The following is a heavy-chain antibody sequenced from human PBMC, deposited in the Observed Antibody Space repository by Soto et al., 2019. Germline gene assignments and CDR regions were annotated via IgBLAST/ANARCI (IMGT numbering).Heavy chain of an antibody. CDR2: ISGSGGST. J-gene: IGHJ4*02. V-gene: IGHV3-23*01. CDR1: GFTVSSYA. Sequence: SCAASGFTVSSYAMSGVRQAPGKGLEWVSAISGSGGSTYYADSVKGRFTISRDNSKNTLYLQMNSLRAEDTAVYYCAKADRSYFDYWGQGTLVTVSS. CDR3: AKADRSYFDY.